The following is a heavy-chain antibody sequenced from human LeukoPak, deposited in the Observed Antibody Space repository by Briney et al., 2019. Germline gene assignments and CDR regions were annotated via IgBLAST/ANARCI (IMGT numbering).Heavy chain of an antibody. CDR3: ARGQRWLQRKKGTLDY. Sequence: SETLSLTCAVYGGSFSGYYWSWIRQPPGKGLEWVGEINHSGSTNYNPSLKSRVTISVDTSKNQFSLKLSSVTAADTAVYYCARGQRWLQRKKGTLDYWGQGTLVTVSS. D-gene: IGHD5-24*01. V-gene: IGHV4-34*01. CDR2: INHSGST. J-gene: IGHJ4*02. CDR1: GGSFSGYY.